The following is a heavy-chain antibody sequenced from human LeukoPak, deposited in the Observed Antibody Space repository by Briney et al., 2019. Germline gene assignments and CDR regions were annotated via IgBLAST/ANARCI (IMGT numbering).Heavy chain of an antibody. J-gene: IGHJ6*03. CDR1: GFSFSTYS. Sequence: GGSLRLSCVGSGFSFSTYSMNWVRQAAGKGLEWVSYISTSTSSSSTIYYADSVKGRFTISRDNAKNSLYLQMNSLRAEDTALYYCAKDHGHYYYYMDVWGKGTTVTISS. CDR2: ISTSTSSSSTI. CDR3: AKDHGHYYYYMDV. D-gene: IGHD2-8*01. V-gene: IGHV3-48*01.